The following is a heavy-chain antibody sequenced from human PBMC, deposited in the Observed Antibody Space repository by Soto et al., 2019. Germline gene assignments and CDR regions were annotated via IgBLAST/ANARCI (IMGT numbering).Heavy chain of an antibody. V-gene: IGHV4-59*01. CDR1: GESITNYY. D-gene: IGHD3-10*01. J-gene: IGHJ4*02. CDR3: ARFAGSQGGFGY. CDR2: IYNIGTT. Sequence: SETLSLTCNVSGESITNYYWSWIRQPPGKGLEWIGHIYNIGTTNYSPSLKSRVTISVDTSKNQFSLKLSSVTAADTAVYYCARFAGSQGGFGYWGQGTLVTVSS.